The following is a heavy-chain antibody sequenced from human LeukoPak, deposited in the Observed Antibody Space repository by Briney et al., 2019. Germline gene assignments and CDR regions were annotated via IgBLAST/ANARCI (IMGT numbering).Heavy chain of an antibody. J-gene: IGHJ3*02. CDR3: VTLTTAVTENAFDI. CDR2: INRDGSST. V-gene: IGHV3-74*01. Sequence: GESLRLSCAASGFTFSSYWAHWVRQVPGKGLVWVSRINRDGSSTAYADSMTGRFTISRDNAKHMVYMQMNSLRAEDTAVYYCVTLTTAVTENAFDIWGQGTMVSVSS. D-gene: IGHD4-23*01. CDR1: GFTFSSYW.